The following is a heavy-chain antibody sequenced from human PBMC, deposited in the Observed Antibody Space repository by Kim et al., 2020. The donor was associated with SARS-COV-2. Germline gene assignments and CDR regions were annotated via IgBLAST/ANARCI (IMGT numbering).Heavy chain of an antibody. V-gene: IGHV3-30*18. Sequence: GGSLRLSCAASGFTFSSYGMHWVRQAPGKGLEWVAVISYDGSNKYYADSVKGRFTISRDNSKNTLYLQMNSLRAEDTAVYYCAKDREAAAGYYFDYWGQGTLVTVSS. CDR3: AKDREAAAGYYFDY. J-gene: IGHJ4*02. D-gene: IGHD6-13*01. CDR1: GFTFSSYG. CDR2: ISYDGSNK.